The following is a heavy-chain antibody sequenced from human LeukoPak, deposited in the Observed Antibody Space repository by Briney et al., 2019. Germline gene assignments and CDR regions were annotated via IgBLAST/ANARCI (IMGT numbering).Heavy chain of an antibody. CDR3: ARYDSSGYYSSLDY. D-gene: IGHD3-22*01. V-gene: IGHV4-31*03. Sequence: SQTLSLTCTVSGGSISSGGYYWSWIRQRPGKGLEWIGYIYYSGSTYYNPSLKSRVTISIDTSKNQFSLKLSSVTAADTAVYYCARYDSSGYYSSLDYWGQGTLVTVSS. CDR1: GGSISSGGYY. CDR2: IYYSGST. J-gene: IGHJ4*02.